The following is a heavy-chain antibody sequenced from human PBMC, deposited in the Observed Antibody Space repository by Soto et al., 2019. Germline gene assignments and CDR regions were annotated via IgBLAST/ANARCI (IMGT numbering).Heavy chain of an antibody. J-gene: IGHJ2*01. CDR1: GGSISSSSSHY. CDR2: IYESGST. Sequence: SETLSLTCAVSGGSISSSSSHYWGWVRQPPGKGLEWIGDIYESGSTNYNPSLTSRVTISMDKSKNQFSLKVTSVTAADTAVNYCAGEVAGIQCYFDLPPRGTLVPVSS. V-gene: IGHV4-4*02. D-gene: IGHD3-10*01. CDR3: AGEVAGIQCYFDL.